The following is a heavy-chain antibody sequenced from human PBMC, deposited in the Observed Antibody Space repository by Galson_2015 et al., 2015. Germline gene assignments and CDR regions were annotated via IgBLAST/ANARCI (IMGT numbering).Heavy chain of an antibody. CDR1: GYTFTSYT. CDR2: ISAYNGDT. D-gene: IGHD1-26*01. CDR3: GRGYRVGATTEPQIGP. V-gene: IGHV1-18*01. Sequence: SVKVSCKASGYTFTSYTIIWVRQAPGQGLEWMGWISAYNGDTNYAQNLQDRVTMTTDPSTSTAYVELRSLRYDDTAVYYCGRGYRVGATTEPQIGPWGQGTLVTASS. J-gene: IGHJ5*02.